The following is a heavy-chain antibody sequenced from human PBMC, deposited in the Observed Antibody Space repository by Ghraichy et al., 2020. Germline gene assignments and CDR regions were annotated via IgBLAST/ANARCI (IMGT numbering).Heavy chain of an antibody. D-gene: IGHD1-7*01. CDR2: ISSSGTYK. V-gene: IGHV3-21*01. Sequence: GGSLRLSCAASEFSVSSYGMHWVRQAPGKGLEWVSSISSSGTYKYYADSVKGRFTISRDNAKNSLYLQMNSLRAEDTAVYYCARDLKKYNWNYDFDPWGQGTLVTVSS. CDR1: EFSVSSYG. J-gene: IGHJ5*02. CDR3: ARDLKKYNWNYDFDP.